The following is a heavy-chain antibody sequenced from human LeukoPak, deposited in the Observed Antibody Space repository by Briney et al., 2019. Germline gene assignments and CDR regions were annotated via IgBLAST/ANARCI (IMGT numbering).Heavy chain of an antibody. CDR3: ARSVTTVLAFDY. CDR1: GGSITSYY. V-gene: IGHV4-59*08. D-gene: IGHD4-17*01. Sequence: SETLSLTCTVSGGSITSYYWSWIRQPPGKGLEWIGYIYYSGSTNYNPSLKSRVTISVDTSKNQFSLKLSSVTAADTAVYYCARSVTTVLAFDYWGQGTLVTVSS. J-gene: IGHJ4*02. CDR2: IYYSGST.